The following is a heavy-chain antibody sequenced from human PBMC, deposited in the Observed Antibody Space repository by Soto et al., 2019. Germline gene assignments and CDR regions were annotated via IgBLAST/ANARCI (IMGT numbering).Heavy chain of an antibody. D-gene: IGHD2-2*01. V-gene: IGHV4-59*08. CDR2: IYYSGST. CDR3: ARIYCSSIRCSSHFDY. CDR1: GASISGCY. J-gene: IGHJ4*02. Sequence: SDTLSLTCTVSGASISGCYWSWIRQPPGKGLEWIGSIYYSGSTTYNPSLKSQVTISVDTSKNQFSLKLTSVTAADTAVYFCARIYCSSIRCSSHFDYWGQGTLVTVSS.